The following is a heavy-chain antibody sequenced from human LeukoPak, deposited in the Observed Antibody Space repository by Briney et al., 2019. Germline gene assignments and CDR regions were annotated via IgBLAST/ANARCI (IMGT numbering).Heavy chain of an antibody. Sequence: GESLKISCKGSGYSFTSYWIGWVRQMPRKGLEWMGIIYPGDSDTRYSPSFQGQVTISADKSISTAYLQWSSLKASDTAMYYCARHRGYYGSGSYSDYWGQGTLVTVSS. CDR3: ARHRGYYGSGSYSDY. CDR2: IYPGDSDT. D-gene: IGHD3-10*01. J-gene: IGHJ4*02. CDR1: GYSFTSYW. V-gene: IGHV5-51*01.